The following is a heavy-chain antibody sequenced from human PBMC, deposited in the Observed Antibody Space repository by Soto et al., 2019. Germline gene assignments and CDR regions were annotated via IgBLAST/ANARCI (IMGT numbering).Heavy chain of an antibody. CDR1: GFTFSNAW. V-gene: IGHV3-15*07. J-gene: IGHJ4*03. Sequence: GGSLRLSCAASGFTFSNAWINWVRQAPGKGLEWVGRIKSKTDGGTTDFAAPVKDRFAISRDDSKNMVYLQMNSLKTEDTAVYYCTTDSYMTMIVARFDYWGHGTLVTVSS. CDR3: TTDSYMTMIVARFDY. CDR2: IKSKTDGGTT. D-gene: IGHD3-22*01.